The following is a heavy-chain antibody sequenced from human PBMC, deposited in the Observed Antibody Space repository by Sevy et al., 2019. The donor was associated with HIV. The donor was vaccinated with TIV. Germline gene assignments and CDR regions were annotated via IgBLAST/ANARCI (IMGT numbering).Heavy chain of an antibody. CDR2: ISGSGGST. CDR3: AKGGETYYDFWSGPNYGMDV. J-gene: IGHJ6*02. Sequence: GGSLRLSCAASGFTFSSYAMSWVRQAPGKGLEWVSAISGSGGSTYYADSVKGRFTISRDNSKNTLYLQMNSLRAEDTAVYYCAKGGETYYDFWSGPNYGMDVWGQGTTVTVSS. CDR1: GFTFSSYA. V-gene: IGHV3-23*01. D-gene: IGHD3-3*01.